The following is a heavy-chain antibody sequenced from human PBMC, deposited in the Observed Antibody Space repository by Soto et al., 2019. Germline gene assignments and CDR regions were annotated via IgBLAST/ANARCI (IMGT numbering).Heavy chain of an antibody. V-gene: IGHV1-18*04. Sequence: QVQLVQSGAEVKKPGASVKVSCKASGCTFSSYAISWVRQAPGQGLEWMGWISVYNGNTNYAQKLQGRVTMTTDTSTSTAYMELSSLRSEETAVYYCARDPREKWTVVTWYSFDIWGQGTMVTVSS. CDR2: ISVYNGNT. CDR1: GCTFSSYA. CDR3: ARDPREKWTVVTWYSFDI. D-gene: IGHD2-15*01. J-gene: IGHJ3*02.